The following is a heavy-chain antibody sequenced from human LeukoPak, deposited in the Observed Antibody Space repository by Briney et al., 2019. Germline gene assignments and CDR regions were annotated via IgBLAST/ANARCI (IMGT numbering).Heavy chain of an antibody. Sequence: GGSLRLSCAASGFTFSSYATSWVRQAPGKGLEWVSYISSSGSTIYYADSVKGRFTISRDNAKNSLYLQMNSLRAEDTAVYYCARAPSGWYPDYWGQGTLVTVSS. D-gene: IGHD6-19*01. CDR2: ISSSGSTI. J-gene: IGHJ4*02. CDR3: ARAPSGWYPDY. V-gene: IGHV3-48*03. CDR1: GFTFSSYA.